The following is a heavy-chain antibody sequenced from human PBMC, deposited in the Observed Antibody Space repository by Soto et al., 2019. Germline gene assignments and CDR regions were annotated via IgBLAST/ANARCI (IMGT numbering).Heavy chain of an antibody. J-gene: IGHJ4*02. CDR3: AKDAGDAGSGPFDY. Sequence: ESGGGLVPPGRSLRLSCAAFGVTFDDFAMHWVRQIPGKGLEWVSGISWNSGRIGYADSVKGRFTISRDNAKNSLYLQMDSLRAEDTSLYYCAKDAGDAGSGPFDYWGQGTLVTVSS. CDR2: ISWNSGRI. V-gene: IGHV3-9*01. D-gene: IGHD2-15*01. CDR1: GVTFDDFA.